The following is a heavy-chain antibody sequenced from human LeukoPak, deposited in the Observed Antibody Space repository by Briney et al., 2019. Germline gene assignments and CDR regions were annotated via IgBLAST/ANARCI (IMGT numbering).Heavy chain of an antibody. CDR2: IYYSGST. CDR1: GGSISSYY. V-gene: IGHV4-59*08. D-gene: IGHD3-10*01. CDR3: ARRGITMVRGANWFDP. Sequence: SETLSLTCAVSGGSISSYYWSWIRQPPGKGLEWIGYIYYSGSTNYNPSLKSRVTISVDTSKNQFSLKLSSVTAADTAVYYCARRGITMVRGANWFDPWGQGTLVTVSS. J-gene: IGHJ5*02.